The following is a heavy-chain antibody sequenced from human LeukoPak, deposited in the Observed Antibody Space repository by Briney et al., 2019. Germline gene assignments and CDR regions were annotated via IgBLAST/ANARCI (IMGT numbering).Heavy chain of an antibody. CDR3: ARLGSSSWYDLDY. Sequence: PSETLSLTCTVSGGSISSSSYYWGWIRQPPGKGLEWIGSIYYSGSTYYNLSLKSRVTISVDTSKNQFSLKLSSVTAADTAVYYCARLGSSSWYDLDYWGQGTLVTVSS. J-gene: IGHJ4*02. CDR2: IYYSGST. D-gene: IGHD6-13*01. CDR1: GGSISSSSYY. V-gene: IGHV4-39*01.